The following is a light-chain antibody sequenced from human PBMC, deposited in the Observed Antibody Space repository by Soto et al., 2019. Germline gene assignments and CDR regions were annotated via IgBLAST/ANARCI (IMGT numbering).Light chain of an antibody. Sequence: EIVLTHSPGTLSLSPGERATLSCRASQSVSSSSLAWYQQRPGQAPRLLIYGASSRATGIPDRFSGSGSGTDFTLTISRLEPEDFAVYYCQQYGNSPRWTFGQGTKVDIK. V-gene: IGKV3-20*01. CDR2: GAS. CDR3: QQYGNSPRWT. CDR1: QSVSSSS. J-gene: IGKJ1*01.